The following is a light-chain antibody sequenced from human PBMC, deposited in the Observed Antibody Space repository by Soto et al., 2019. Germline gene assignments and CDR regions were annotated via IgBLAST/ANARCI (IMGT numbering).Light chain of an antibody. CDR1: QDIGNY. Sequence: DIQMTQSPSSLAASVGDRVTIPCRASQDIGNYLNWYQQKPGKAPQLLIYGASSLQSGVPPRFSGSGSGTDFTLTISSLQPEDFATYYCQQTYSSPITFGQGTRLDIK. CDR3: QQTYSSPIT. CDR2: GAS. V-gene: IGKV1-39*01. J-gene: IGKJ5*01.